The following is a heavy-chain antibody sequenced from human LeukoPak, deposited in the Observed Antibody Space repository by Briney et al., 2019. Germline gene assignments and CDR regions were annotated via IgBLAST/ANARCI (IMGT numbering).Heavy chain of an antibody. J-gene: IGHJ4*02. D-gene: IGHD3-10*01. CDR2: ASSSSSFV. CDR1: GFTFSRYS. Sequence: GGSLRLSCAASGFTFSRYSMNWVRQAPGQGLEWVASASSSSSFVSYVDSVGGRFTISRDNADNSLYLHMSRLRAEDTAVYYCARLGGAYVSGFYFDSWGQGTLVTVSS. CDR3: ARLGGAYVSGFYFDS. V-gene: IGHV3-21*01.